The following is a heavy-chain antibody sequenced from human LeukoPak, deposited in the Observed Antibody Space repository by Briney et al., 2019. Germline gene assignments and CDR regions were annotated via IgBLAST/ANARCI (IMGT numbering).Heavy chain of an antibody. J-gene: IGHJ3*02. D-gene: IGHD2-21*02. CDR1: GFTFSSYW. Sequence: GGSLRLSCAASGFTFSSYWMSWVRQAPGKGLEWVANINQDGSQKYYVDSVKGRFTISRDNAKNSLYLQMNSLRAEDTAVYYCTSHTGTGDAFRPFHIWGQGTMVTVSS. V-gene: IGHV3-7*01. CDR3: TSHTGTGDAFRPFHI. CDR2: INQDGSQK.